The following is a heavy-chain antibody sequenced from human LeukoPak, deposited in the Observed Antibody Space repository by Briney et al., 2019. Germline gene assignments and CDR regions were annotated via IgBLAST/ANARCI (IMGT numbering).Heavy chain of an antibody. Sequence: GGSLRLSCAASGFTFSNAWMSWVRQAPGKGLEWVSAISGSGGSTYYADSVKGRFTISRDNSKNTLYLQMNSLRAEDTAVYYCAKDSFVGIIVVVPAANDHWGQGTLVTVSS. CDR2: ISGSGGST. V-gene: IGHV3-23*01. CDR1: GFTFSNAW. D-gene: IGHD2-2*01. J-gene: IGHJ4*02. CDR3: AKDSFVGIIVVVPAANDH.